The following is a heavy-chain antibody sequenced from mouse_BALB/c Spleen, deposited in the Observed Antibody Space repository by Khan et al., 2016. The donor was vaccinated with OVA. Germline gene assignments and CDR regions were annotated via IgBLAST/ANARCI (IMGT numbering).Heavy chain of an antibody. V-gene: IGHV1S136*01. CDR2: INPYNDGT. CDR3: ARWGYYGSSVYWYFDV. CDR1: GYTFTSYV. J-gene: IGHJ1*01. D-gene: IGHD1-1*01. Sequence: VQLKESGPELVKPGASVKMSCKASGYTFTSYVMHWVKQKPGQGLEWIGYINPYNDGTKYNEKFKGKATLTSDKSSSTAYMELSSLTSEDSAVYYCARWGYYGSSVYWYFDVWGAGTTVTVSS.